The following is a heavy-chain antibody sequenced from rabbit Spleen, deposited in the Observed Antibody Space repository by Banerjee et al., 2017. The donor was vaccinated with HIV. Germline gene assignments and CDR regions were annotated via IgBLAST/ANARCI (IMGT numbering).Heavy chain of an antibody. V-gene: IGHV1S40*01. CDR1: GFSFSDSYY. CDR3: ARDTGTSFSSYGMDL. CDR2: IAGSSSAFT. J-gene: IGHJ6*01. Sequence: QSLEESGGGLVKPGGTLTLTCKASGFSFSDSYYICWVRQAPGKGLEWISCIAGSSSAFTYSATWAKGRFTISKTSSTTVTLQMTSLTVADTATYFCARDTGTSFSSYGMDLWGPGTLVTVS. D-gene: IGHD7-1*01.